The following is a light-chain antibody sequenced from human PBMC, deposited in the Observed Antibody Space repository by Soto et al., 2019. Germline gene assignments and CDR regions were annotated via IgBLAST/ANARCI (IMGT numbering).Light chain of an antibody. Sequence: EIVMTQSPATLSVSPGERATLSCRASQSVSSNLAWYQQKPGQAPRLLIYGASARATGIPARFSSSGSGTEFTLTISILQSEDFAVYYCQQYNIWWTFGQWSKVDIK. V-gene: IGKV3-15*01. CDR3: QQYNIWWT. J-gene: IGKJ1*01. CDR2: GAS. CDR1: QSVSSN.